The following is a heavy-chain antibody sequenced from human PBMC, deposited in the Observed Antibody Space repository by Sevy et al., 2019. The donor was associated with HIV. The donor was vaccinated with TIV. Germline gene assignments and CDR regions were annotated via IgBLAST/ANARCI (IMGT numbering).Heavy chain of an antibody. D-gene: IGHD5-18*01. CDR1: GFTFSDSW. V-gene: IGHV3-7*01. CDR2: INEDGSRL. J-gene: IGHJ4*02. CDR3: APDRAYSALVY. Sequence: GGSLRLSCVASGFTFSDSWMTWVRQAPGKGLERIAFINEDGSRLGYVDSVRGRFTISRENTKNSLYLQMNSLRAEDTAVYFCAPDRAYSALVYWGQGTLVTDSS.